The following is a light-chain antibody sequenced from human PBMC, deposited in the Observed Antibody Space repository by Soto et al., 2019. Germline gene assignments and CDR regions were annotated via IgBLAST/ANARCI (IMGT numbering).Light chain of an antibody. CDR2: AAS. J-gene: IGKJ3*01. CDR1: QGISSW. CDR3: QQANYFPPV. Sequence: QMTQSPSSVSASVGDRLTITCRASQGISSWLAWYQQKPGKAPKLLIYAASNLQSVVSSRFSGSESGTDSTLTISSLQPEDFGTYYCQQANYFPPVFGPGTKVD. V-gene: IGKV1D-12*01.